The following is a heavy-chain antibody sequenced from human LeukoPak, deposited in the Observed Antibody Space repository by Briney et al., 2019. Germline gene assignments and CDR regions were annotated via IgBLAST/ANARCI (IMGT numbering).Heavy chain of an antibody. V-gene: IGHV5-51*01. CDR3: TRGRVFDY. Sequence: GAFLLISCACAVSIFTSYWIGCVRALPGEVLEWMGIIYPGDSDTRDSPSFQGQVTISADKSISTAYLPWSSLRASDTAMYYCTRGRVFDYWGQGTLVTVSS. CDR1: VSIFTSYW. D-gene: IGHD3-16*01. J-gene: IGHJ4*02. CDR2: IYPGDSDT.